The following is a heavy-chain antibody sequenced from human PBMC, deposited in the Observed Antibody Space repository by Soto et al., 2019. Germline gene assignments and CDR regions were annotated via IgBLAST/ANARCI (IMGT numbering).Heavy chain of an antibody. Sequence: SETLSLTCTVSGGSISSYYWSWIRQPPGKGLEWIGYIYYSGSTNYNPSLKSRVTISVDTSKNQFSLKLSSVTAADTAVYYCARHKDTMVRGVILYGAFAIRGQGTIVPVSS. CDR3: ARHKDTMVRGVILYGAFAI. D-gene: IGHD3-10*01. CDR1: GGSISSYY. J-gene: IGHJ3*02. V-gene: IGHV4-59*08. CDR2: IYYSGST.